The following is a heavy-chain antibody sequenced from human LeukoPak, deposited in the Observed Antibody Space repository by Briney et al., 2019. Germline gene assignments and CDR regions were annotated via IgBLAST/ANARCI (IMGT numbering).Heavy chain of an antibody. J-gene: IGHJ4*02. V-gene: IGHV1-8*01. CDR1: GYTFTNYD. CDR2: MNPKSGYT. CDR3: GKSTGSIDY. Sequence: ASMKVSCKASGYTFTNYDINWVRQATGQGLEWMGWMNPKSGYTGYAQKFQGRVTMTRDTSISTAYMELGSLRSEDTAVYYCGKSTGSIDYWGQGTLVTVSS. D-gene: IGHD1-26*01.